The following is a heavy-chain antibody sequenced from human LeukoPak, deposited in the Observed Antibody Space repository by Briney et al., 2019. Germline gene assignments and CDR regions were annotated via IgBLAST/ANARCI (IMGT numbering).Heavy chain of an antibody. CDR1: GSTFTSYA. D-gene: IGHD7-27*01. Sequence: EASVTVSFTASGSTFTSYAMHWVRQAPGQRLEWMGWINAGNGNTKYSQKFQGRVTITRDTSASTAYMELSSLRSEDTAVYYCARVGIRGDYFDYWGQGTLVTVSS. CDR3: ARVGIRGDYFDY. J-gene: IGHJ4*02. CDR2: INAGNGNT. V-gene: IGHV1-3*01.